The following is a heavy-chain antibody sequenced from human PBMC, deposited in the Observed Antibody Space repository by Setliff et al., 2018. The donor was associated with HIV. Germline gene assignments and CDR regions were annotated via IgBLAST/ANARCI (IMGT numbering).Heavy chain of an antibody. CDR1: GGSFSSYS. D-gene: IGHD5-12*01. V-gene: IGHV4-34*01. Sequence: SETLSLTCAVYGGSFSSYSWTWIRQPPGKGLEWIGEINRSGSTNYNPSLKSRLTIIVDTSKNQFSLKLNSVTAADTAVYYCGRDKRFGYDYGGYDYWGQGTLVTVSS. J-gene: IGHJ4*02. CDR2: INRSGST. CDR3: GRDKRFGYDYGGYDY.